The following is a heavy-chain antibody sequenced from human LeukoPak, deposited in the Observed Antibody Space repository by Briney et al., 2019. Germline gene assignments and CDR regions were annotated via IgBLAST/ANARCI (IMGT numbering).Heavy chain of an antibody. CDR2: INSDGSST. J-gene: IGHJ6*02. V-gene: IGHV3-74*01. Sequence: GGSLRLSCAASGFAFSTYWMQWVRQSPGKGLVWVSRINSDGSSTSYADSVKGRFTISRDNAKNTLYLQMNSLRAEDTAVYYCARDRYDILLGMDVWGQGTTVTVSS. D-gene: IGHD3-9*01. CDR3: ARDRYDILLGMDV. CDR1: GFAFSTYW.